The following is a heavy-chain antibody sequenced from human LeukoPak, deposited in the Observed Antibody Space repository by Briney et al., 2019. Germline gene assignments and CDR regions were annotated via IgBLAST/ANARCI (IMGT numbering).Heavy chain of an antibody. V-gene: IGHV3-30*02. CDR1: GFTFSSYG. J-gene: IGHJ4*02. Sequence: GGSLRLSCAASGFTFSSYGMHWVRQAPGKGLEWVAFIRYDGSNKYYADSVKGRFTISRDNSKSILYLQMNSLRVEDTAVYYCATTRGSSFDYWGQGTLVTVSS. CDR2: IRYDGSNK. CDR3: ATTRGSSFDY.